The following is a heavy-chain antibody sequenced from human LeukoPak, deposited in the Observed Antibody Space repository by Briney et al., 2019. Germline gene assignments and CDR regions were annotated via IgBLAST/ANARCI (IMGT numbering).Heavy chain of an antibody. D-gene: IGHD3-3*02. CDR2: IYYSGST. V-gene: IGHV4-39*01. J-gene: IGHJ4*02. Sequence: PSETLSLTCTVSGASIRTSSYYWGWIRQPPGKGLEWIGSIYYSGSTYYNPSLKSRVTISVDTSKNQFSLKLSSVTAADTAVYYCARRNSIGVPGFYFDYWGQGTLVTVSS. CDR3: ARRNSIGVPGFYFDY. CDR1: GASIRTSSYY.